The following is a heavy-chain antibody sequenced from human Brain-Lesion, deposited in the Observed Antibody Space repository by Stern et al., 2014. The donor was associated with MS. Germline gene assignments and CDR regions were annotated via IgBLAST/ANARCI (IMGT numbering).Heavy chain of an antibody. V-gene: IGHV4-61*02. CDR3: ARGRVVPGFQYYATDV. CDR2: ILNSGST. Sequence: VQLVESGPGLVKPSQTLSLSCTVSGGSISSGGYYWSWIRQPAGKGLEWIGRILNSGSTSYTPPLKSRVTISIDPSKNQFPLRLNPMTAADTAVYYCARGRVVPGFQYYATDVWGQGTTVIVSS. D-gene: IGHD2-2*01. CDR1: GGSISSGGYY. J-gene: IGHJ6*02.